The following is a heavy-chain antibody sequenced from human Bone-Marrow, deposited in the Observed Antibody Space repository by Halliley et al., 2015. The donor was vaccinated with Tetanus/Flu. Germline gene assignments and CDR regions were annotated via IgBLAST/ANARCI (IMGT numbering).Heavy chain of an antibody. Sequence: ALEWMGRIDPSGSYTVYSPPFQGLITITADKSISTAYVQWNSLQASDTAMYYCARLELDWYFDVWGRGTPVTVSS. V-gene: IGHV5-10-1*01. J-gene: IGHJ2*01. CDR3: ARLELDWYFDV. D-gene: IGHD1-7*01. CDR2: IDPSGSYT.